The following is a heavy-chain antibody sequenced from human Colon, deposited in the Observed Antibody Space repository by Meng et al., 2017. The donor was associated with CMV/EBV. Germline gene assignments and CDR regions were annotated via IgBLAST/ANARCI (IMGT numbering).Heavy chain of an antibody. Sequence: GGSLLSCVASGFTFSSYEMNWVRQAPGKGLEWVAYIINRGGTIYYADSVKGRFTISRDNAKNALFLQMNSLRAEDTAVYYCARDSLKSSPFGDFDYWGQGTPVTVSS. J-gene: IGHJ4*02. V-gene: IGHV3-48*03. CDR2: IINRGGTI. CDR1: GFTFSSYE. D-gene: IGHD3-10*01. CDR3: ARDSLKSSPFGDFDY.